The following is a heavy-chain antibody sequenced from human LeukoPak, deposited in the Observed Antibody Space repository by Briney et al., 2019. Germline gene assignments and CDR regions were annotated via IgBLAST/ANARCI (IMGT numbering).Heavy chain of an antibody. J-gene: IGHJ3*02. CDR3: ARADCSSTSCYAYDAFDI. V-gene: IGHV1-18*04. CDR1: GYTFTSYG. CDR2: ISAYNGNT. D-gene: IGHD2-2*01. Sequence: ASVKVSCKASGYTFTSYGISWVRQAPGQGLEWMGWISAYNGNTNYAQKLQGRVTMTTDTSTSTAYMELRSLRSDDTAVYYCARADCSSTSCYAYDAFDIWGQGTMVTVSS.